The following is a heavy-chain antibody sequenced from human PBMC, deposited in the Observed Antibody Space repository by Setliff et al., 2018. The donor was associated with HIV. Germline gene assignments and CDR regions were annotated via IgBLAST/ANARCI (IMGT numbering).Heavy chain of an antibody. CDR2: ISDSDTDI. D-gene: IGHD3-10*01. V-gene: IGHV3-11*01. CDR3: ARDFSGLLHDQIDSFNI. CDR1: GFIFSDFY. J-gene: IGHJ3*02. Sequence: GGSLRLSCAASGFIFSDFYISWILPLPGKGLECISYISDSDTDIYYADSVRGRFTISRDNAKNSQYLQMNSLRTEDMALYYCARDFSGLLHDQIDSFNIWGQGTMVTVSS.